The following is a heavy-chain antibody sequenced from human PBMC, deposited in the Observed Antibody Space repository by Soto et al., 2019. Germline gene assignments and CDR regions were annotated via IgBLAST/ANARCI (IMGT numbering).Heavy chain of an antibody. CDR1: GGSFGSYS. V-gene: IGHV4-34*01. CDR3: ARDKITGLFDY. D-gene: IGHD2-8*02. Sequence: QVQLQQWGAGLLKPSETLSLTCAVYGGSFGSYSWTWIRQPPGTGLEWIGEINHSGSTNYNPSLKSRVTISVDTSKNQFSLKLTSVTAADTAVYYCARDKITGLFDYWGQGTLVTVSS. J-gene: IGHJ4*02. CDR2: INHSGST.